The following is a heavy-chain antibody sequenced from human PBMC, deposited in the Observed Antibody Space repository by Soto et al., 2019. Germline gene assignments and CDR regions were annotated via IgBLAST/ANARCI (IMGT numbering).Heavy chain of an antibody. CDR1: GGSFSGYY. CDR3: ARGYCSGGSCPPFDY. V-gene: IGHV4-34*01. Sequence: QVQLQQWGAGLLKPSETLSLTCAVYGGSFSGYYWSWIRQPPGKGLEWIGEINHSGSTNYNPSLKIRVTISVDTSKNQFSLKLSSVTAADTAVYYCARGYCSGGSCPPFDYWGQGTLVTVSS. J-gene: IGHJ4*02. D-gene: IGHD2-15*01. CDR2: INHSGST.